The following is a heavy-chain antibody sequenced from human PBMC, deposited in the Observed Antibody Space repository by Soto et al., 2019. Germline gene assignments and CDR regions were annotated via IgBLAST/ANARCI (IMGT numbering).Heavy chain of an antibody. J-gene: IGHJ4*02. CDR1: GGSISSSTYY. Sequence: PSDTLSLTCTVSGGSISSSTYYWGWMRQPPGKGLEWIASFFIGGNTYYNPSLKSRVTISVDTSKNQFSLKLSSVTAADTAEYFYARRHGLDIDASYWGQG. V-gene: IGHV4-39*01. CDR3: ARRHGLDIDASY. D-gene: IGHD3-9*01. CDR2: FFIGGNT.